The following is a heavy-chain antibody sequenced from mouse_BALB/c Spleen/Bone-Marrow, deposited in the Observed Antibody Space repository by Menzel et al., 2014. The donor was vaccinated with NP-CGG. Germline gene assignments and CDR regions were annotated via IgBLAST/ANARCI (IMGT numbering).Heavy chain of an antibody. Sequence: VQLQQSGAELVKPGASVKLSCKASGYTFTSYYMYWVKQRPGQGLEWFGEINPSNGGTNFNEKFKNKATLTVDKSSSTAYMQLSSLTSDDSAVYYCSRGRRDALDCWGQRTSVTVSS. J-gene: IGHJ4*01. V-gene: IGHV1S81*02. CDR2: INPSNGGT. CDR1: GYTFTSYY. CDR3: SRGRRDALDC.